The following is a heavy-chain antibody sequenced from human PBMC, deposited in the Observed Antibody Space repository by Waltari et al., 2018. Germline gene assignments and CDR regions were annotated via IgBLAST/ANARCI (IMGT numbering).Heavy chain of an antibody. D-gene: IGHD2-8*01. CDR3: ARSTNASFDN. CDR1: GFAFKNYW. V-gene: IGHV3-74*01. Sequence: EVHLVESGGGLVPPGGSLRLSCTASGFAFKNYWIHWVRQAPGKGLVWVSRIEPDATVTNYADSVQGRFTVSRDNAKNTLFLHMTNLTGDDTAIYYCARSTNASFDNWGQGTLVTVS. J-gene: IGHJ4*02. CDR2: IEPDATVT.